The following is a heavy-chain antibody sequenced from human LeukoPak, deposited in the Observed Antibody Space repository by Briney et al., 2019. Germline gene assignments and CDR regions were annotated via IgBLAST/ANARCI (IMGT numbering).Heavy chain of an antibody. CDR2: IYYSGST. CDR3: ATSPSLGYCSGGSCYFDY. D-gene: IGHD2-15*01. CDR1: GGSISSSSYY. Sequence: KTSETLSLTCTVSGGSISSSSYYWGWVRQPPGKGLEWIGSIYYSGSTYYNPSLKSRVTISVDTSKNQFSLKLSSVTAADTAVYYCATSPSLGYCSGGSCYFDYWGQGTLVTVSS. J-gene: IGHJ4*02. V-gene: IGHV4-39*01.